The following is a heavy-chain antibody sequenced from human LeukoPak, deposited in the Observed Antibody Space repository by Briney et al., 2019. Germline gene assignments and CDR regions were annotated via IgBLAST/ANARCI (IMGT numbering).Heavy chain of an antibody. J-gene: IGHJ4*02. CDR1: GGSFSGYY. Sequence: SETLSLTCAVYGGSFSGYYWSWIRQPPGEGLEWIGEINHSGSTNYNPSLKSRVTISVDTSKNQFSLKLSSVTAADTAVYYCARGGLRYFDWLHYFDYWGQGTLVTVSS. CDR2: INHSGST. V-gene: IGHV4-34*01. D-gene: IGHD3-9*01. CDR3: ARGGLRYFDWLHYFDY.